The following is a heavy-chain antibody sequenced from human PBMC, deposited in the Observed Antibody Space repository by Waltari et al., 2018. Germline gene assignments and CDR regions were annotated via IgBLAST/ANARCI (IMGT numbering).Heavy chain of an antibody. V-gene: IGHV3-74*01. CDR1: GFTFTSHW. D-gene: IGHD2-21*02. Sequence: EVQLVESGGGLVQPVGSLRLSCAASGFTFTSHWMHWVRQGPGKGLEWVSRLNYDGSSTYYADFVKGRFTISRDNAKNTLYLQMNSLRAEDTGVYYCVRGYGGDVYWGQGTLVTVSS. CDR2: LNYDGSST. J-gene: IGHJ4*02. CDR3: VRGYGGDVY.